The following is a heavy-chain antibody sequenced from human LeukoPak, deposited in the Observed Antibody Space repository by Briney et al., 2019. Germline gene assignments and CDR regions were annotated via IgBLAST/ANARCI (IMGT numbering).Heavy chain of an antibody. CDR3: AREGTIFGVVIIGGYFDY. CDR1: GFTFSSYS. Sequence: GRSLRLSCAASGFTFSSYSMNWVRQAPGKGLEWVSYISSSSSTIYYADSVKGRFAISRDNAKNSLYLQMNSLRAEDTAVYYCAREGTIFGVVIIGGYFDYWGQGTLVTVSS. D-gene: IGHD3-3*01. V-gene: IGHV3-48*01. J-gene: IGHJ4*02. CDR2: ISSSSSTI.